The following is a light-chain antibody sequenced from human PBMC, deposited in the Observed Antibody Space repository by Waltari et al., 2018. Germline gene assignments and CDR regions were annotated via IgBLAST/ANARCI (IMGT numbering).Light chain of an antibody. CDR2: QDK. V-gene: IGLV3-1*01. CDR1: TLGAQY. Sequence: SYELSQPPSVSVSPGQTASITCSGATLGAQYAYWYQHKAGQSPVLVIYQDKKRPSGIPERFSGSNSGDTATLTISGTQAMDEADYYCHVWDSSTVVFGGGTKLTVL. J-gene: IGLJ3*02. CDR3: HVWDSSTVV.